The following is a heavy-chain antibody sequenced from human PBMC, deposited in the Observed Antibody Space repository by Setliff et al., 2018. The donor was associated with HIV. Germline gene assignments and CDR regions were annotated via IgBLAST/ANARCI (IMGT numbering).Heavy chain of an antibody. V-gene: IGHV4-39*01. J-gene: IGHJ6*04. D-gene: IGHD2-21*01. CDR1: GGSISSSSYY. Sequence: NPSETLSLTCTVSGGSISSSSYYWGWIRQPPGKGLEWLGTIYYSGTTYYNPSLKSRVIISVDTSKDQFSPKLSSVTAADTAVYYCARLYSTVTPDIWGKGTTVTVSS. CDR2: IYYSGTT. CDR3: ARLYSTVTPDI.